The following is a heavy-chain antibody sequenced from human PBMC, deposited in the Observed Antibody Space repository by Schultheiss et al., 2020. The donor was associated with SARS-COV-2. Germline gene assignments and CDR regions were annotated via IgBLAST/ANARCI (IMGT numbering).Heavy chain of an antibody. Sequence: GGSLRLSCAASGFTFSSYAMHWVRQAPGKGLEWVSRINPDGSTTNYADSVKGRFTISRDNAKNTLYLQMNSLRAEDTAVYYCTSAMVPFGGVIALDYWGQGTLVTVSS. CDR1: GFTFSSYA. CDR2: INPDGSTT. J-gene: IGHJ4*02. CDR3: TSAMVPFGGVIALDY. D-gene: IGHD3-16*01. V-gene: IGHV3-74*01.